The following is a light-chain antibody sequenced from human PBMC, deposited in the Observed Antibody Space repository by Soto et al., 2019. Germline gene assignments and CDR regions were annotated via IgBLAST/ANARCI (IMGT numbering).Light chain of an antibody. CDR1: SGDVGGYNY. Sequence: QSVLTQPASVSGSPGQSITISCTGTSGDVGGYNYVSWYQQHPGKAPKLMIYEVSNRPSGVSNRFSGSKSGNTASLTISGLQAEDEADYYCSSYTSSSTLPYVFGTGIKVTVL. CDR3: SSYTSSSTLPYV. J-gene: IGLJ1*01. CDR2: EVS. V-gene: IGLV2-14*01.